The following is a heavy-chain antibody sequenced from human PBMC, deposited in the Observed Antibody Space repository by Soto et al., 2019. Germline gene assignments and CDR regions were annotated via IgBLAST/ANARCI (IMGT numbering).Heavy chain of an antibody. D-gene: IGHD6-13*01. J-gene: IGHJ4*02. CDR3: ASGASRWYPYFFDS. V-gene: IGHV1-69*13. Sequence: ASVKVSCKASEGTFNSYAIAWVRQAPGQGLEWMGGIIPYYNTLNYAQKFQDRVTITADDSTNTVYMELSSLRSDDTAVYFCASGASRWYPYFFDSWAQGTLVTVSS. CDR2: IIPYYNTL. CDR1: EGTFNSYA.